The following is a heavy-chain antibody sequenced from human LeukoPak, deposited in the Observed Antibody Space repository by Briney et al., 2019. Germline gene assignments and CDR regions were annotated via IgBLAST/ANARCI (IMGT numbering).Heavy chain of an antibody. CDR1: GFTFSSYG. CDR2: ISSDSTI. J-gene: IGHJ4*02. D-gene: IGHD4/OR15-4a*01. Sequence: GGSLRLSCAASGFTFSSYGMHWVRQAPGKGLEWVSYISSDSTIFYADSVKGRFTISRDNAENSLYLQMNSLRAEDTAVYYCARRAGAYSHPYDYWGQGTLVTVSS. CDR3: ARRAGAYSHPYDY. V-gene: IGHV3-48*04.